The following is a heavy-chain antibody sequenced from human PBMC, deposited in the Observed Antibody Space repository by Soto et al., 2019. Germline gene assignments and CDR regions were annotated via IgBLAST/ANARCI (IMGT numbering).Heavy chain of an antibody. Sequence: VGSLRLSCASSVFTFSSYAMSCVRQAPGKWLEWVSAISGSGGSTYYADSVKGRFTISRDNSKNTLYLQMNSLRAEDTAVYYCEKVIQLGTLIEYLGQGTLVNVSS. J-gene: IGHJ4*02. V-gene: IGHV3-23*01. CDR2: ISGSGGST. CDR3: EKVIQLGTLIEY. D-gene: IGHD6-6*01. CDR1: VFTFSSYA.